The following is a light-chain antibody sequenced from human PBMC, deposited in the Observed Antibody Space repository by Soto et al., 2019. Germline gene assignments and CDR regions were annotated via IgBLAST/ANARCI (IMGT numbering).Light chain of an antibody. Sequence: EIVLTQSPGTLSLSPGERATLSCRASQSVSSSYLAWYQQKPGQAPRLLIYGASSRATGIPDRFSGSGSGTDFTLTISRLEPEDFAVYYCQQYSNLPPFTFGPGTKVDIK. CDR2: GAS. J-gene: IGKJ3*01. CDR1: QSVSSSY. CDR3: QQYSNLPPFT. V-gene: IGKV3-20*01.